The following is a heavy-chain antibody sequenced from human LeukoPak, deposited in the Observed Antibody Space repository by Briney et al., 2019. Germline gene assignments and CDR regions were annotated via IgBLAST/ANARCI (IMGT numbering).Heavy chain of an antibody. CDR3: ARRVLLLVVYLPDAFEV. V-gene: IGHV5-51*01. D-gene: IGHD3-10*01. CDR2: IYPGGSDT. Sequence: GESVKISCKGSGYSFSNYLIGWVRQMPGKGLEWMGIIYPGGSDTRYSPSFQGQVTISVDRSISTAYLEWSSLEASDTAMYYWARRVLLLVVYLPDAFEVWGQGKMVTVSS. CDR1: GYSFSNYL. J-gene: IGHJ3*01.